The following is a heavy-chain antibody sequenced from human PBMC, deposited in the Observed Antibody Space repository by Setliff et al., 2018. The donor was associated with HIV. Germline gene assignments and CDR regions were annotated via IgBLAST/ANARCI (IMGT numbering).Heavy chain of an antibody. V-gene: IGHV1-69*10. J-gene: IGHJ6*02. CDR2: IIPILGIA. D-gene: IGHD3-10*01. CDR3: ARGLMELDYYYGMDV. CDR1: GGTFSSYA. Sequence: SVKVSCKASGGTFSSYAISWVRQAPGQGLEWMGGIIPILGIANYAQKFQGRVTITADESTSTAYMELSSLRSEDTAVYYCARGLMELDYYYGMDVWGQGTTVTVSS.